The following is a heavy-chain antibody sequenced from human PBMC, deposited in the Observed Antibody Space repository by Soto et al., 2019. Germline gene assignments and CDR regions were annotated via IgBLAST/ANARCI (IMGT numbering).Heavy chain of an antibody. CDR2: ISSSSSSI. CDR3: ARHRYSGSYYPFDY. V-gene: IGHV3-48*02. J-gene: IGHJ4*02. D-gene: IGHD1-26*01. Sequence: GGSLRLSCAASGFTFSSYSMNWVRQAPGKGLEWVSYISSSSSSIYYADSVKGRFTISRDNAKNSLYLQMNSLRDEDTAVYYCARHRYSGSYYPFDYWGQGTLVTVSS. CDR1: GFTFSSYS.